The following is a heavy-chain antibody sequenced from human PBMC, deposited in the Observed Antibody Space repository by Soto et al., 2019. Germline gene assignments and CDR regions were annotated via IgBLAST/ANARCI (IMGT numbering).Heavy chain of an antibody. V-gene: IGHV3-23*01. CDR3: AKDNGYSYGYYYYYGMDV. CDR1: GFTFSSYA. D-gene: IGHD5-18*01. CDR2: ISGSGGST. Sequence: VGSLRLSCAASGFTFSSYAMSWVRQAPGKGLEWVSAISGSGGSTYYADSVKGRFTISRDNSKNTLYLQMNSLRAEDTAVYYCAKDNGYSYGYYYYYGMDVWGQGTTVTVSS. J-gene: IGHJ6*02.